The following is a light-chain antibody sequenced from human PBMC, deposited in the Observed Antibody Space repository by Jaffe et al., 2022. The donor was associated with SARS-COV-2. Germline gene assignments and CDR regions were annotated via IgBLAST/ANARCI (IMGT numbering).Light chain of an antibody. Sequence: QSALTQPPSASGSPGQSVTISCTGTSSDVGGYNYVSWYQQHPGKAPKLMIYEVSKRPSGVPDRFSGSKSGNTASLTVSGLQAEDEGDYYCNSYAGSNKEVFGGGTKLTVL. CDR2: EVS. CDR3: NSYAGSNKEV. CDR1: SSDVGGYNY. J-gene: IGLJ2*01. V-gene: IGLV2-8*01.